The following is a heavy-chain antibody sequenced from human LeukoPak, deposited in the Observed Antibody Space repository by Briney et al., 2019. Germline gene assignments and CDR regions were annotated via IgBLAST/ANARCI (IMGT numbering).Heavy chain of an antibody. J-gene: IGHJ4*02. Sequence: ASVKVSCKASGFTFTDYYMHWVRKPPGQGPELMGWINPVSGGTDFAQKFQGRVTFSRGLSITTVYMDLRRLRFDDRAVYYCARDRSLVLDYWGQGTVVTVSS. V-gene: IGHV1-2*02. CDR3: ARDRSLVLDY. D-gene: IGHD3-3*01. CDR1: GFTFTDYY. CDR2: INPVSGGT.